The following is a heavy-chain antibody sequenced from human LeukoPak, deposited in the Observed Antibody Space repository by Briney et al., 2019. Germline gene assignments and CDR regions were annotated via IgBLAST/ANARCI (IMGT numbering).Heavy chain of an antibody. V-gene: IGHV3-23*01. J-gene: IGHJ4*02. Sequence: PGGSLRLSCAASGFTFSSYAMSWVRQAPGGGLEWVSAISGSGGSTYYADSVKGRFTISRDNSKNTLYLQMNSLRAEDTAAYYCAKGLWLVTIFPQHLDYWGQGTLVTVSS. D-gene: IGHD3-3*01. CDR2: ISGSGGST. CDR3: AKGLWLVTIFPQHLDY. CDR1: GFTFSSYA.